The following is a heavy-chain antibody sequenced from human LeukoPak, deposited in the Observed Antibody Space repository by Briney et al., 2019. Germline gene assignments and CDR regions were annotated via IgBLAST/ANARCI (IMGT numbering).Heavy chain of an antibody. V-gene: IGHV4-4*02. D-gene: IGHD3-9*01. CDR1: GGSISSSNW. Sequence: KASETLSLTCAVSGGSISSSNWWSWVRQPPGKGLEWIGEIFHTGSTSYNPSLKSRVTISVDRSKNQFSLKLSSVTAADTAVYYCARGRTYYDILTDLDYWGQGTLVTVSS. CDR2: IFHTGST. CDR3: ARGRTYYDILTDLDY. J-gene: IGHJ4*02.